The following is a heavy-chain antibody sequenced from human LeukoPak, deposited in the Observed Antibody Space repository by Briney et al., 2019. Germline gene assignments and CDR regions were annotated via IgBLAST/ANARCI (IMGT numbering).Heavy chain of an antibody. CDR3: VRDREYYDSSGYYPNFDY. J-gene: IGHJ4*02. Sequence: GGSLRLSCAASGFTFSSYAMSWVRQAPGKGLEWVANIKRDGSEKYYVDSVKGRLTISRDNAKNSLYLQMNSLRAEDTAVYYCVRDREYYDSSGYYPNFDYWGQGTLVTVSS. CDR1: GFTFSSYA. D-gene: IGHD3-22*01. CDR2: IKRDGSEK. V-gene: IGHV3-7*03.